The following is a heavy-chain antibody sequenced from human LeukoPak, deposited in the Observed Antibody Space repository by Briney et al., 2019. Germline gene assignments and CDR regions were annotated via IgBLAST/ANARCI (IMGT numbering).Heavy chain of an antibody. CDR1: GFTFTSYS. CDR3: AKGGKWDVTPFDY. V-gene: IGHV3-23*01. J-gene: IGHJ4*02. Sequence: PGGSLRLSCAASGFTFTSYSMNWVRQAPGKGLEWVSTISGGGGSTYYADSGKGRFTISRDNSKNTLYLQVNSLRAEDTAVYYCAKGGKWDVTPFDYWGQETLVTVSS. D-gene: IGHD1-26*01. CDR2: ISGGGGST.